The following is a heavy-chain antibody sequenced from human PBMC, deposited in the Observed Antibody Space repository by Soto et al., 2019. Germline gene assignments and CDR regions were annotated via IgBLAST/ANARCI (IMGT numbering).Heavy chain of an antibody. V-gene: IGHV3-23*01. CDR1: GGKFVIYA. CDR3: AKATLRVVHPLVFDY. CDR2: ISGSGGAT. D-gene: IGHD3-3*01. J-gene: IGHJ4*02. Sequence: VSRRRWSQASGGKFVIYAGSWVSQAPGKGLEWISVISGSGGATYFADSVKGRFVISRDNSKNTLYLQMNSLRAEDTAIYYCAKATLRVVHPLVFDYWGQGSLGTVSS.